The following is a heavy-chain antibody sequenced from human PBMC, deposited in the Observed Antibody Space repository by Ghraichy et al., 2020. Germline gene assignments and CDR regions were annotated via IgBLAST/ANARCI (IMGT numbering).Heavy chain of an antibody. J-gene: IGHJ4*02. Sequence: GGSLRLSCAASGFTFSSYSMNWVRQAPGKGLEWVSSISSSSSYIYYADSVKGRFTISRDNAKNSLYLQMNSLRAEDTAVYYCASSLGGSPYPADYWGQGTLVTVSS. D-gene: IGHD2-2*01. CDR1: GFTFSSYS. V-gene: IGHV3-21*01. CDR3: ASSLGGSPYPADY. CDR2: ISSSSSYI.